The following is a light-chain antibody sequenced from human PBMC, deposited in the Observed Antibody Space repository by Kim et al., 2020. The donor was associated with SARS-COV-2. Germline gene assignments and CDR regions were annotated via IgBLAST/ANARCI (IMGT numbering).Light chain of an antibody. CDR2: GTN. Sequence: SSELTQDPAVSVALGQTVSITCQGDSLRSYYANWYQQKPGQAPVVVIYGTNKRPSGIPDRFSGSTSGNTASLTITGAQAEDEADYYCNSRDDVFGTGTKVTVL. J-gene: IGLJ1*01. V-gene: IGLV3-19*01. CDR1: SLRSYY. CDR3: NSRDDV.